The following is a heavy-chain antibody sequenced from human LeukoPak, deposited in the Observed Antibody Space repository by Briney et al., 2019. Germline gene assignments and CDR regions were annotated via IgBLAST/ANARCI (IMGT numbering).Heavy chain of an antibody. J-gene: IGHJ4*02. CDR3: ARYRVITNDYFDS. CDR1: GFTFGDYY. Sequence: GGSLRLSCAASGFTFGDYYMSLIRRAPGKGLEWVSYISNSGNTIKEADSVKGRFTISRDNAQNSLFLQMKSLRAEDTAVYYCARYRVITNDYFDSWGQGTLVTVSS. V-gene: IGHV3-11*01. D-gene: IGHD3-16*01. CDR2: ISNSGNTI.